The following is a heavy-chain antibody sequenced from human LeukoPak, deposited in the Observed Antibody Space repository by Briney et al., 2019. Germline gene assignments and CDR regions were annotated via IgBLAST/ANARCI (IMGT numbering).Heavy chain of an antibody. J-gene: IGHJ1*01. Sequence: PSETLSLTCAVYGGSFSGYYWSWIRQPPGKGLEWIGEINHSGSTNYNPSLKSRVTISVDTSKNQFSLKLSSVTAADTAVYYCAAQKANYDFWSGYYTAEYFQHWGQGTLVTVSS. V-gene: IGHV4-34*01. CDR1: GGSFSGYY. CDR3: AAQKANYDFWSGYYTAEYFQH. CDR2: INHSGST. D-gene: IGHD3-3*01.